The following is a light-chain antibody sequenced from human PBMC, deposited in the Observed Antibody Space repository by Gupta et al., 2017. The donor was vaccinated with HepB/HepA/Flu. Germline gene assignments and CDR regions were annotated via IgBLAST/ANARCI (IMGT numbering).Light chain of an antibody. J-gene: IGLJ3*02. CDR1: SSDIGLYNY. V-gene: IGLV2-14*01. CDR3: ISYTTTSTWV. Sequence: QSALTQPASASGSPGQSITISCTGTSSDIGLYNYVSWYQQHPDKAPKLMIFDVTRRPSGISNRFSGSKSGNTASLTISGLQAEDEADYYCISYTTTSTWVFGGGTKLTVL. CDR2: DVT.